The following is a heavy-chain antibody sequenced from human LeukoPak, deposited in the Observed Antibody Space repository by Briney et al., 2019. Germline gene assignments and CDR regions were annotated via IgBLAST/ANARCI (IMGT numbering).Heavy chain of an antibody. CDR3: ARTPRGGNSGGAFDI. Sequence: PSETLSLTCTVSGGFINGHYWSWTRQPPGKELEWLGYIYYSGNTNYNPSLKSRVTIAVDTSKNQFSLKLSSVTAADTAVYYCARTPRGGNSGGAFDIWGQGTMVTVSS. V-gene: IGHV4-59*08. D-gene: IGHD4-23*01. CDR1: GGFINGHY. CDR2: IYYSGNT. J-gene: IGHJ3*02.